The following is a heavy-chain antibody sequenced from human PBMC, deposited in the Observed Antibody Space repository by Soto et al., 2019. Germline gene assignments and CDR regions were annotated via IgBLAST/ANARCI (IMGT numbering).Heavy chain of an antibody. D-gene: IGHD3-10*01. J-gene: IGHJ1*01. CDR3: AHTPEGASRIRGTGRYFQH. CDR1: GFLLSTSGVG. CDR2: IYWDDDK. V-gene: IGHV2-5*02. Sequence: QITLKESGPTLVKPTQTLTLSCTFSGFLLSTSGVGVAWIRQPPGKALEWLSLIYWDDDKRYSPSLKSRLTITKDTYKNQVVITMTNMDPVDTATYYCAHTPEGASRIRGTGRYFQHWGQGTLGTVSS.